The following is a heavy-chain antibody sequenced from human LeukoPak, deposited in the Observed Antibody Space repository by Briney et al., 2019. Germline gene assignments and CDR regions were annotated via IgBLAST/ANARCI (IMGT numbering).Heavy chain of an antibody. Sequence: TSETLSLTCTVSGGSISSSSYYWGWIRQPPWKGLEWIGSIYYSGSTYYNPSLKSRVTISVDTSKNQFSLKLSSVTAADTAVYYCASRITIFERGPAAPFDPWGQGTPVTVSS. V-gene: IGHV4-39*01. CDR2: IYYSGST. CDR1: GGSISSSSYY. J-gene: IGHJ5*02. D-gene: IGHD3-9*01. CDR3: ASRITIFERGPAAPFDP.